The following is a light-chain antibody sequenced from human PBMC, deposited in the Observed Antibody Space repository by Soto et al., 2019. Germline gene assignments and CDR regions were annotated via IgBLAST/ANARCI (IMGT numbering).Light chain of an antibody. J-gene: IGLJ1*01. V-gene: IGLV2-11*01. CDR3: CSYAGSYTFV. CDR1: SSDVGDYNY. CDR2: DVS. Sequence: QSVLTQPGSVCGSPGQSVTISCTGTSSDVGDYNYVSWYQQHPGKAPKLMIYDVSKRPSGVPDRFSGSKSGNTASLTISGLQAEDEADYYCCSYAGSYTFVFGAGTKVTVL.